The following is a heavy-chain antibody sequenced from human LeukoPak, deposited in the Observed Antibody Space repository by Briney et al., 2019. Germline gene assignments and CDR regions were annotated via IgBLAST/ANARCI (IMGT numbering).Heavy chain of an antibody. CDR2: IYSGGGGST. V-gene: IGHV3-53*01. J-gene: IGHJ4*02. CDR3: ARDGVDYSFDY. Sequence: GGSLRLSCAASGFTVSSNYMNWVRQAPGQGLEWVSVIYSGGGGSTYYADSVKSRFTISRDNSKNTLYLEMNSLRAEDTAVYYCARDGVDYSFDYWGQGTLVTVSS. D-gene: IGHD4-11*01. CDR1: GFTVSSNY.